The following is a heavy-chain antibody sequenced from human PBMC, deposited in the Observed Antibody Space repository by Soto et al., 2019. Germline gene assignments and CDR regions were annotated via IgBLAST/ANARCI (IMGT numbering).Heavy chain of an antibody. Sequence: GGSLRLSCAASGFTFSSYSMNWVRQAPGKGLEWVSYISSSSSTIYYADSVKGRFTISRDNAKNSLYLQMNSLRAEDTALYYCARGLNKAALSFEYWGQGTLVTVS. D-gene: IGHD6-25*01. CDR2: ISSSSSTI. CDR3: ARGLNKAALSFEY. J-gene: IGHJ4*01. CDR1: GFTFSSYS. V-gene: IGHV3-48*01.